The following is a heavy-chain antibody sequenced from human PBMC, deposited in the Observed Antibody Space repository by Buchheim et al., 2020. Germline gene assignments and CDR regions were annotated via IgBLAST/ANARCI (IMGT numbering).Heavy chain of an antibody. V-gene: IGHV1-46*01. D-gene: IGHD1-26*01. CDR1: GDTFTKSY. Sequence: QVQLVQSGADVKKPGASVTVSCKASGDTFTKSYMHWLRQAPGQGLEWVGEINPSGGGTIYAQTLLGRVTLTMDTSTNTVHMELSSLRSDDTAVYYCARDFVGRTGFAFWGQGTL. CDR2: INPSGGGT. CDR3: ARDFVGRTGFAF. J-gene: IGHJ4*02.